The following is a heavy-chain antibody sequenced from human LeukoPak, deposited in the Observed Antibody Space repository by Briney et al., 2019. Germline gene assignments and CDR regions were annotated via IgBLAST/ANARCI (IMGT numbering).Heavy chain of an antibody. CDR3: ASGLFARRGMDV. CDR2: IYYSGST. Sequence: SETLSLTYTVSGGSISSSSYYWGWIRQPPGKGLEWIGSIYYSGSTYYNPSLKSRVTISVDTSKNQFSLKLSSVTAADTAVYYCASGLFARRGMDVWGQGTTVTVSS. CDR1: GGSISSSSYY. D-gene: IGHD3/OR15-3a*01. V-gene: IGHV4-39*07. J-gene: IGHJ6*02.